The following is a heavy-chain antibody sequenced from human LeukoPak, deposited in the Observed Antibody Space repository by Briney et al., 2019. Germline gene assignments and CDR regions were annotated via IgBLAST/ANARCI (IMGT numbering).Heavy chain of an antibody. CDR2: ISSSSSYI. CDR3: AELGITMIGGV. J-gene: IGHJ6*04. D-gene: IGHD3-10*02. V-gene: IGHV3-21*01. CDR1: RFTFSSYS. Sequence: GGSLRLSCAASRFTFSSYSMNWVRQAPGKGLEWVSSISSSSSYIYYGDSVKGRLTISRDNAKNSLYLQMDSLRAEDTAVYYCAELGITMIGGVRGKGTTVTISS.